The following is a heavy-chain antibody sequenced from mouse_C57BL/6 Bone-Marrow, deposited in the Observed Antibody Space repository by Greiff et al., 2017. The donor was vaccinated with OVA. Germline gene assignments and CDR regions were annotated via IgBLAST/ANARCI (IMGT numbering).Heavy chain of an antibody. Sequence: EVKLVESGGGLVQPGGSLKLSCAASGFTFSDYYMYWVRQTPEKRLEWVAYISNGGGSTSYPDTVKGRFTISRDKAKNTLYLQMSRLKSEDTAMDYCARHHGATRAWFAYWGQGTLVTVSA. CDR1: GFTFSDYY. CDR2: ISNGGGST. J-gene: IGHJ3*01. D-gene: IGHD1-1*01. CDR3: ARHHGATRAWFAY. V-gene: IGHV5-12*01.